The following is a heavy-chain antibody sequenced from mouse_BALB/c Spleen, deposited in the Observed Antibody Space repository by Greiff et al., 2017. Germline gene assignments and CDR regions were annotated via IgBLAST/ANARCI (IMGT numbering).Heavy chain of an antibody. CDR2: IYPGSGST. J-gene: IGHJ2*01. CDR3: ARWDALYYFDY. D-gene: IGHD4-1*01. Sequence: QVQLKQSGPELVKPGASVKMSCKASGYTFTDYVISWVKQRTGQGLEWIGEIYPGSGSTYYNEKFKGKATLTADKSSNTAYMQLSTLTSEDSAVYFCARWDALYYFDYWGQGTTLTVSS. V-gene: IGHV1-77*01. CDR1: GYTFTDYV.